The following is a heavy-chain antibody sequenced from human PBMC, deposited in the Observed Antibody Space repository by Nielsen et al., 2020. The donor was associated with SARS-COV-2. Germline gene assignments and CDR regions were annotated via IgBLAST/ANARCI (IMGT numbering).Heavy chain of an antibody. Sequence: GESLKISCAASGFTFSSYAMSWVRQAPGKGLEWVSAISGSGGSTYYADSVKGRFTISRDNSKNTLYLQMNSLRAEDTAVYYCARERGYYDSSGYYYWFDYWGQGTLVTVSS. CDR1: GFTFSSYA. J-gene: IGHJ4*02. V-gene: IGHV3-23*01. CDR3: ARERGYYDSSGYYYWFDY. D-gene: IGHD3-22*01. CDR2: ISGSGGST.